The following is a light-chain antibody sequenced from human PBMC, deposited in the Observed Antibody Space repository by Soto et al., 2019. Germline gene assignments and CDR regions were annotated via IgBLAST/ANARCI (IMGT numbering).Light chain of an antibody. J-gene: IGKJ2*01. CDR1: EDITND. V-gene: IGKV1-33*01. Sequence: DIQMTQSPSSPSASVGDRVTITCQAREDITNDLNWYQQKPGKVTKLMIYDASNLQVEVPSRYSGSASGTDFTFTISSLQPEDIATYYCQQYYSLPYTFGQWTKLEIK. CDR3: QQYYSLPYT. CDR2: DAS.